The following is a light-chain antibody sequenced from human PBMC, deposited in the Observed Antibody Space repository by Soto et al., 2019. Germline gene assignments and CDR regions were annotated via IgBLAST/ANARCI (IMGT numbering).Light chain of an antibody. CDR2: KAS. J-gene: IGKJ3*01. CDR1: QDISNY. CDR3: QQYYRYPPA. Sequence: DIQMTQSPSSLSASVGDRVTITCQASQDISNYLNWYQQKPGKAPKLLIYKASSLESGVPSRFSGSGSGTEFTLTINSLQPDDFATYYCQQYYRYPPAFGPGTKVDIK. V-gene: IGKV1-5*03.